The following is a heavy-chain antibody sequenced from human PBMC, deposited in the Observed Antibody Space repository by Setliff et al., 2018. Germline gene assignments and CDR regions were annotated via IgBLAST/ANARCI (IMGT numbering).Heavy chain of an antibody. V-gene: IGHV3-7*01. D-gene: IGHD2-15*01. Sequence: GGSLRLSCTASGFTFSSYAVSWVRQAPGKGLEWLASINPDGSEKYYADSVKGRFTISRDNSKNTLYLQMNSLRTEDTAVYYCAKRKGIAALDYWGQGTLVTVS. CDR3: AKRKGIAALDY. J-gene: IGHJ4*02. CDR2: INPDGSEK. CDR1: GFTFSSYA.